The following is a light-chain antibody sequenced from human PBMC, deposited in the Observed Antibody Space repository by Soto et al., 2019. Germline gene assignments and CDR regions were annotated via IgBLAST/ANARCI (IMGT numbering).Light chain of an antibody. CDR3: QQYEDWAYT. V-gene: IGKV3-15*01. CDR1: QSLSRN. Sequence: EIVMTQSPATLSVSPGERATLSCRASQSLSRNLAWYQQKPGQAPTLLIYDASTRATGLPARFSGSGSGTAFTLTIDSLQSEDFAVYYCQQYEDWAYTFGQGTKLEIK. CDR2: DAS. J-gene: IGKJ2*01.